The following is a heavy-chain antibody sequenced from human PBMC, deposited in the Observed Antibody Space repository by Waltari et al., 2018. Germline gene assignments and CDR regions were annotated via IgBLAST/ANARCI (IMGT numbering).Heavy chain of an antibody. CDR1: GYTLTELS. D-gene: IGHD2-8*01. CDR3: AYCTNGVCYSGDAFDI. J-gene: IGHJ3*02. V-gene: IGHV1-24*01. CDR2: FDPEDGET. Sequence: QVPLVQSGAEVKKPGASVKVSCKVSGYTLTELSRHWVRQAPGKGLEWMGGFDPEDGETIYAQKFQGRVTMTEDTSTDTAYMELSSLRSEDTAVYYCAYCTNGVCYSGDAFDIWGQGTMVTVSS.